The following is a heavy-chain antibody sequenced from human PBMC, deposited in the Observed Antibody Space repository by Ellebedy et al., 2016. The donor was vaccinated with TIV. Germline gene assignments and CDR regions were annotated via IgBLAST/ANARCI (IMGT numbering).Heavy chain of an antibody. CDR1: GFTFSSYS. J-gene: IGHJ5*02. V-gene: IGHV3-21*01. CDR2: ISSSSSYI. D-gene: IGHD3-10*01. CDR3: ARDRGVRGVGSWFDP. Sequence: GESLKISCAASGFTFSSYSMNWVRQAPGKGLEWVSSISSSSSYIYYADSVKGRFTISRDNAKNSLYLQMNSLRAEDTAVYYCARDRGVRGVGSWFDPWGQGTLVTVSS.